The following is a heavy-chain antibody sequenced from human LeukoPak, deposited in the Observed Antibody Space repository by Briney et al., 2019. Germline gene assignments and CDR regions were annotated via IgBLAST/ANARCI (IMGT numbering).Heavy chain of an antibody. Sequence: GGSLRLSCAVSGFTLSSNWMHWVRQAPGKGLEWVSRMNEDGSGTSYADSVKGRFTISRDNAKNTVYLQMNSLRAEDSAVYYRATVFDYWGQGTLVTVSS. CDR3: ATVFDY. CDR1: GFTLSSNW. CDR2: MNEDGSGT. J-gene: IGHJ4*02. V-gene: IGHV3-74*01.